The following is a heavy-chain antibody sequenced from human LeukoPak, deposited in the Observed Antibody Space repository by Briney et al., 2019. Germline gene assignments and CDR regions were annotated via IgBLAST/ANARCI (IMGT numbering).Heavy chain of an antibody. D-gene: IGHD4-17*01. Sequence: ASVKVSCKASGYTFTSYYTHWVRQAPGQGLEWMGIINPSGGSTRYAQKFQGRVTMTRDTSTSTVYMELSSLRSEDTAVYYCARNPVTTKYFDCWGQGTLVTVSS. CDR3: ARNPVTTKYFDC. V-gene: IGHV1-46*01. CDR2: INPSGGST. CDR1: GYTFTSYY. J-gene: IGHJ4*02.